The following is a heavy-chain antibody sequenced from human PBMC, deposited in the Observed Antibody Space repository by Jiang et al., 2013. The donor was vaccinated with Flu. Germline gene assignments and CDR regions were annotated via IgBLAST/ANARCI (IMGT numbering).Heavy chain of an antibody. CDR3: ARRYYYGMDV. V-gene: IGHV1-46*01. J-gene: IGHJ6*02. CDR2: INPSGGST. Sequence: EWMGIINPSGGSTSYAQKFQGRVTMTRDTSASTVYMELSSLRSEDTAVYYCARRYYYGMDVWGQGTTVTVSS.